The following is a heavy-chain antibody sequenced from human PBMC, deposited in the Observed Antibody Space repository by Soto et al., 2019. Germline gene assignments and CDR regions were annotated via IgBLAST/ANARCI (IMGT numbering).Heavy chain of an antibody. J-gene: IGHJ4*02. CDR1: GGGNLRDYR. D-gene: IGHD5-12*01. CDR2: IIPKLGSA. V-gene: IGHV1-69*01. CDR3: ARRGCGYNFGAGY. Sequence: QVQLVQSGAEVKEPGSSVKVSCKASGGGNLRDYRTTWVRRAPGQGLEWMGGIIPKLGSANYAQNFQGRVTVNADESTNNVYQGLRSLRAGDTAVFFRARRGCGYNFGAGYWGQGTPVTVSS.